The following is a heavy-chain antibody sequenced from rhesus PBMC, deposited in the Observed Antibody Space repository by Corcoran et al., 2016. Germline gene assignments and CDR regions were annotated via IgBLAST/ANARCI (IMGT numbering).Heavy chain of an antibody. J-gene: IGHJ2*01. CDR1: GYTFTAPY. Sequence: EVQLVPSGAEVKKPGASVKISCKASGYTFTAPYPNWGRTATGKGLEWMGRVDPEDVEADYAQKFQDRVTITADMSTDTAYMELSSLRSEDTAVYYCAKAAAGYWYFDLWGPGTPITISS. V-gene: IGHV1-111*02. CDR3: AKAAAGYWYFDL. CDR2: VDPEDVEA. D-gene: IGHD6-31*01.